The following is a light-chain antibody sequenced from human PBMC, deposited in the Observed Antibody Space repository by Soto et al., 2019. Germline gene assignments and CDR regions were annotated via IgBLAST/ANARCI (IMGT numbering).Light chain of an antibody. CDR2: EVN. V-gene: IGLV2-8*01. J-gene: IGLJ1*01. Sequence: QSVLTQPPSASGSPGQSVAISCTGTSSDVGGYNYVSWYQQHPGKAPKLMIYEVNKRPSGVPYRFSGSKSCNTASLTVSGLQAEDESDYYCSAYAGSSNVFGTGTKLTVL. CDR3: SAYAGSSNV. CDR1: SSDVGGYNY.